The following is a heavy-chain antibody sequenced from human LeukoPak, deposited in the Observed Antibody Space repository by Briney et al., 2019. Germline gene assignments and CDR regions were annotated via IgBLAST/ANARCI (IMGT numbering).Heavy chain of an antibody. V-gene: IGHV3-23*01. CDR3: ATVPIVVVPAAIEAYGMDV. Sequence: GGSLRLSCAASGFTFSSYAMSWVRQAPGKGLEWVSAISGSGGSTCYADSVKGRFTISRDNSKNTLYLQMNSLRAEDTAVYYCATVPIVVVPAAIEAYGMDVWGQGTTVTVS. CDR2: ISGSGGST. J-gene: IGHJ6*02. D-gene: IGHD2-2*01. CDR1: GFTFSSYA.